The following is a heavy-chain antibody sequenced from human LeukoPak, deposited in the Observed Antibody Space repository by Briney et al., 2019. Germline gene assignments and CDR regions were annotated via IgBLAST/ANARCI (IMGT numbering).Heavy chain of an antibody. J-gene: IGHJ4*02. D-gene: IGHD2-2*01. CDR3: VRGAGTSWFDY. V-gene: IGHV1-2*02. Sequence: ASVKVSCKASRYTFTAYYMHWVRQAPGQGLEWMGWIDPNSGGTNFAQKFQGRVTMTRDTSIITAYMELTSLTSDDTAVYYCVRGAGTSWFDYWGQGTLVIVSS. CDR1: RYTFTAYY. CDR2: IDPNSGGT.